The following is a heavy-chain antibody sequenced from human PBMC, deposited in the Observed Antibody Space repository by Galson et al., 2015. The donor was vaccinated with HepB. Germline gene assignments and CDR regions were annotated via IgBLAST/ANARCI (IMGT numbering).Heavy chain of an antibody. D-gene: IGHD6-19*01. CDR1: GGTFSSYA. CDR2: IIPIFGTA. CDR3: AIGYSSGWGGYYYGMDV. V-gene: IGHV1-69*13. J-gene: IGHJ6*02. Sequence: SVKVSCKASGGTFSSYAISWVRQAPGQGLEWMGGIIPIFGTANYAQKFQGRVTITADESTSTAYMELSSLRSEDTAVYYCAIGYSSGWGGYYYGMDVWGQGTTVTVSS.